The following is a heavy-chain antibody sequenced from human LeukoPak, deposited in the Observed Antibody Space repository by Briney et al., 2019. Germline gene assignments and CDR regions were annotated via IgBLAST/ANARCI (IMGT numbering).Heavy chain of an antibody. CDR1: GFTVSSSS. D-gene: IGHD2-21*02. Sequence: PGGSLRLSCAASGFTVSSSSMNWVRLGPGKGLEWVSAISGSGGSTYYADSVKGRFTISRDNSKNTLYLQMNSLRAEDTAVYYCAKGIVVVTATPFDYWGQGTLVTVSS. CDR3: AKGIVVVTATPFDY. CDR2: ISGSGGST. V-gene: IGHV3-23*01. J-gene: IGHJ4*02.